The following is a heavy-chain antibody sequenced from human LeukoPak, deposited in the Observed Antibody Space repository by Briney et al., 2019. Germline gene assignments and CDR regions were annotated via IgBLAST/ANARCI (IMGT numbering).Heavy chain of an antibody. J-gene: IGHJ4*02. Sequence: SGPALVKPTQTLTLTCTFSGFSLITTKMCVSWIRQPPGKALEWLARTDWDDDKFYSTSLETRLTISKDTSKNQVVLTMTSMDPVDTATYYCARTVVKLPGDDTFYFDYWGQGTLVTVSS. V-gene: IGHV2-70*17. CDR1: GFSLITTKMC. D-gene: IGHD7-27*01. CDR2: TDWDDDK. CDR3: ARTVVKLPGDDTFYFDY.